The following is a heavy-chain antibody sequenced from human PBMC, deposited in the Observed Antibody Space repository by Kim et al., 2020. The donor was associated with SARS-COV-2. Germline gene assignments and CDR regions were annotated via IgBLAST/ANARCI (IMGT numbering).Heavy chain of an antibody. Sequence: DGSEKYYRDTVKGRFTLSRDNTKNSLFLQRDSLKVEDTALYYCARAIATDNWGQGTLVIVSS. J-gene: IGHJ4*02. CDR2: DGSEK. CDR3: ARAIATDN. V-gene: IGHV3-7*04. D-gene: IGHD2-21*01.